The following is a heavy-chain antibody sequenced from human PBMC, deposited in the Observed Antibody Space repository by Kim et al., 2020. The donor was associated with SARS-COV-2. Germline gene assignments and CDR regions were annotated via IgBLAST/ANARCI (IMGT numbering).Heavy chain of an antibody. J-gene: IGHJ4*02. CDR2: K. V-gene: IGHV3-30*01. CDR3: ARSPNRPFDI. D-gene: IGHD3-9*01. Sequence: KYYADSVKGRFTISRDNSKNTLYLQMNSLSAEDTAVYYCARSPNRPFDIWGQGTLVTVSS.